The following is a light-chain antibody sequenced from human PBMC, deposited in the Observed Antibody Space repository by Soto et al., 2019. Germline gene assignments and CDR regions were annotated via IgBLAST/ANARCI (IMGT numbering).Light chain of an antibody. J-gene: IGKJ1*01. V-gene: IGKV4-1*01. CDR2: WAS. CDR3: QQYYRTPWT. Sequence: DIVMTQSPDSLAVSLGERVTINCKSSQNLLYISNNKNYLAWYQQKPGQPPELLIYWASTRESGVPDRFSGSGSGTDFTLPISSLQAEDVAVYYCQQYYRTPWTFGQGTKVEIK. CDR1: QNLLYISNNKNY.